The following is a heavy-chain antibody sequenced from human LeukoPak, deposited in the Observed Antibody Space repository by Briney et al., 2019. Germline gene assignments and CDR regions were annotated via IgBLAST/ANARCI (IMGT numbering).Heavy chain of an antibody. D-gene: IGHD3-10*01. CDR3: ARSELYYGSESYYHLDY. CDR2: MSYDGGYR. Sequence: PGTSLRLSCTPSGFTFYFYAMHWVRQAPGKGLEWVAVMSYDGGYRYYADSAKGRFTISRDNSKRTLYLEMSSLRPEDTALYYCARSELYYGSESYYHLDYWGHGTLVTVSS. J-gene: IGHJ4*01. CDR1: GFTFYFYA. V-gene: IGHV3-30*03.